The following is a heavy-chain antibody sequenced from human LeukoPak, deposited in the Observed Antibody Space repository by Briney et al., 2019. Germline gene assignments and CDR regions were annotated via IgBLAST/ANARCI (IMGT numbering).Heavy chain of an antibody. CDR3: AKPLSGLPVIGVLLDY. Sequence: PGGSLRLSCAASGFTFSSYAMSWVRQAPGKGLEWVSAISGSGGSTYYADSVKGRFTISRDNSKNTLYLQMNSLRAEDTAVYYCAKPLSGLPVIGVLLDYWGQGTLVTVSS. V-gene: IGHV3-23*01. D-gene: IGHD2-21*01. J-gene: IGHJ4*02. CDR2: ISGSGGST. CDR1: GFTFSSYA.